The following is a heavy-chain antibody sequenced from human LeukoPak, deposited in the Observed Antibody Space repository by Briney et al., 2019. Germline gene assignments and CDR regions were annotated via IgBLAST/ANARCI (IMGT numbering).Heavy chain of an antibody. V-gene: IGHV4-34*01. CDR1: GGSFSGYY. CDR2: INHSGST. Sequence: SETLSLTCAVYGGSFSGYYWSWIRQPPGKGLEWVGEINHSGSTNYNPSLKSRVTISVDTSKNQFSLKLSSVTAADTAVYYCARAAKGWYYYDSSGYNYWGQGTLVTVSS. CDR3: ARAAKGWYYYDSSGYNY. D-gene: IGHD3-22*01. J-gene: IGHJ4*02.